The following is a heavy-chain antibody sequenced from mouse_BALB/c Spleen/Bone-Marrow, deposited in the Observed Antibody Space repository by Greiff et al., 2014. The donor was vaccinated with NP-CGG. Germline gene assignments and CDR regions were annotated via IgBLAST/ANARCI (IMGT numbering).Heavy chain of an antibody. D-gene: IGHD2-1*01. CDR2: IDPANGNT. CDR3: AIYYGNYYAMDY. Sequence: SGAELVKPGASVKLSCTASGFNIKDTYMHWVKQRPEQGLEWIGRIDPANGNTKYDPKFQGKATITADTSSNTAYLQLSSLTSEDTAVYYCAIYYGNYYAMDYWGRGTSVTVSS. J-gene: IGHJ4*01. V-gene: IGHV14-3*02. CDR1: GFNIKDTY.